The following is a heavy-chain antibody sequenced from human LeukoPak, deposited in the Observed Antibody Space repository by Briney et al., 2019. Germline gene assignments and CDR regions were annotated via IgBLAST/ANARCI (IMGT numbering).Heavy chain of an antibody. J-gene: IGHJ4*02. V-gene: IGHV4-59*01. CDR3: ARVSRYGDWYYYFDY. Sequence: PSETLSLTCTVSGGSISSYYWSWIRQPPGKGLEWIGYIYYSGSTNYNPSLKSRVTISVDTSKNQFSLKLSSVTAADTAVYYCARVSRYGDWYYYFDYWGQGTLVTVSS. D-gene: IGHD2-21*02. CDR2: IYYSGST. CDR1: GGSISSYY.